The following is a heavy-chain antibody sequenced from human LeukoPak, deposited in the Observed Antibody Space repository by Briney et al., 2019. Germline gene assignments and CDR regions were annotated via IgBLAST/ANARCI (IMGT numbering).Heavy chain of an antibody. CDR3: ARDYAGENWFDP. CDR1: GFTFSSYG. CDR2: IWYDGSNK. D-gene: IGHD3-16*01. Sequence: RSLILSCAASGFTFSSYGMHWVRQAPGKGLEWVAVIWYDGSNKYYADSVKGRFTISRDNPKNTLYLQMNSLRAEDTAVYYCARDYAGENWFDPWGQGTLVTVSS. V-gene: IGHV3-33*01. J-gene: IGHJ5*02.